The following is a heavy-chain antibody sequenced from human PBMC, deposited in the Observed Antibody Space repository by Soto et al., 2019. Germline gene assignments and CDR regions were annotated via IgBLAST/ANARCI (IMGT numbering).Heavy chain of an antibody. V-gene: IGHV4-59*08. Sequence: PSETLSLTCTVSGGSISSYYWSWIRQPPGKGLEWIGYIYYSGSTNYNPSLKSRVTISVDTSKNQFSLKLSSVTAADTAVYYCARITGGDGVEVNWFDPWGQGTLVTVSS. CDR2: IYYSGST. D-gene: IGHD3-3*01. J-gene: IGHJ5*02. CDR1: GGSISSYY. CDR3: ARITGGDGVEVNWFDP.